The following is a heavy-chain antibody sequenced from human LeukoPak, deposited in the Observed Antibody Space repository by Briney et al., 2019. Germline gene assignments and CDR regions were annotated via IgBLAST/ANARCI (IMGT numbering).Heavy chain of an antibody. D-gene: IGHD3-22*01. CDR1: GSTFSDYY. Sequence: GSLRLSCAASGSTFSDYYMSWIRQAPGKGLEWVSYISSSGSTIYYADSVKGRFTISRDNAKNSLYLQMNSLRAEDTAVYYCARDLGYYDGSGYYRGAEYFQHWGQGTLVTVSS. J-gene: IGHJ1*01. V-gene: IGHV3-11*01. CDR2: ISSSGSTI. CDR3: ARDLGYYDGSGYYRGAEYFQH.